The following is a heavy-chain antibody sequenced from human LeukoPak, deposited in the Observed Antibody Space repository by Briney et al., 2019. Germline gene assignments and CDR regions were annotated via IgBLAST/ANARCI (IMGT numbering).Heavy chain of an antibody. CDR1: GGXISSYY. J-gene: IGHJ4*02. V-gene: IGHV4-59*08. Sequence: SETLSLTCIVSGGXISSYYCSWIRQPPGKGLEWIGYMDDSGSTNYNPSLTSRVTISEDTSKNQLSLKLGSVTAADTAVYYCARHSSGSGGAFQYWGQGTPVTVSS. CDR2: MDDSGST. D-gene: IGHD6-19*01. CDR3: ARHSSGSGGAFQY.